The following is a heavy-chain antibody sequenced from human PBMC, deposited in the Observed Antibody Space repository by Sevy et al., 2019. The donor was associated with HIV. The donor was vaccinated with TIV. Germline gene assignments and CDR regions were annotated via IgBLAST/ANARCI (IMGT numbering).Heavy chain of an antibody. Sequence: GGSLRLSCAASGFTFSDYYMSWIRQAPGKGLEWVSYISSSGSTIYYADSVKGRFTISRDNAKKSLSLQMNSLRAEDTAVYYCARGYYDSSGYLDAFDIWGQGTMVTVSS. CDR2: ISSSGSTI. CDR1: GFTFSDYY. CDR3: ARGYYDSSGYLDAFDI. V-gene: IGHV3-11*01. D-gene: IGHD3-22*01. J-gene: IGHJ3*02.